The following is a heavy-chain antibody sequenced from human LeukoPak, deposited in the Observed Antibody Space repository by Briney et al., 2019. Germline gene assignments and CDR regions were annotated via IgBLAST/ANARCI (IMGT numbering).Heavy chain of an antibody. J-gene: IGHJ3*02. CDR2: IYYSGST. D-gene: IGHD3-22*01. CDR1: GGSISSGGYY. V-gene: IGHV4-31*03. Sequence: PSETLSLTCTVSGGSISSGGYYWSWIRQHPGKGLEWIGYIYYSGSTYYNPSLKSRVTISVDTSKNQFSLKLSSVTAADTAVYYCARERAGLVSSEGFDIWGQGTMVTVSS. CDR3: ARERAGLVSSEGFDI.